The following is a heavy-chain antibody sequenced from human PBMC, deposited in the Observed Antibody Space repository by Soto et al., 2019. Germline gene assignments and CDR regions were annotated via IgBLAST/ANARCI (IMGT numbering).Heavy chain of an antibody. CDR1: GGTFSSYA. CDR3: ASQPRNIVVVPAAPDV. Sequence: QVQLVQSGAEVKKPGSSVKVSCKASGGTFSSYAISWVRQAPGQGLEWMGGIIPIFGTANYAQKFLGRVTITADESTSTAYMELSSLRSEDTAVYYCASQPRNIVVVPAAPDVWGQGTTVTVSS. J-gene: IGHJ6*02. V-gene: IGHV1-69*01. CDR2: IIPIFGTA. D-gene: IGHD2-2*01.